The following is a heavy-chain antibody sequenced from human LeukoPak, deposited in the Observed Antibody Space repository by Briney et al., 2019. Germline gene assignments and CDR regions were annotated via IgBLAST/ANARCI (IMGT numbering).Heavy chain of an antibody. CDR3: AKGPVGYYGMDV. CDR1: GFTFSSYA. Sequence: PGGSLRLSCAASGFTFSSYAMSXXXQXPGKXXXXVSAIXGSGGSTXXXXXVKGXFXIXXXXSKNTLYLQMNSLRAEDTAVYYCAKGPVGYYGMDVWGQGTTVTVSS. CDR2: IXGSGGST. V-gene: IGHV3-23*01. J-gene: IGHJ6*02.